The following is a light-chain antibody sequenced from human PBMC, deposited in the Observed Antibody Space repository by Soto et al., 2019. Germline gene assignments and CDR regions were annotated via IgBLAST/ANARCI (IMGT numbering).Light chain of an antibody. CDR2: QVT. V-gene: IGLV2-14*01. CDR1: SSELAIYNY. J-gene: IGLJ1*01. Sequence: QSVLTQPASVSGSPGQSITISCTGTSSELAIYNYVSWYQQQPGKAPKLMIYQVTNRPSGVSNRFSGSRSGNTASLTISGLQAEDEADYYCSSYTDSSNDVFGTGTKVTVL. CDR3: SSYTDSSNDV.